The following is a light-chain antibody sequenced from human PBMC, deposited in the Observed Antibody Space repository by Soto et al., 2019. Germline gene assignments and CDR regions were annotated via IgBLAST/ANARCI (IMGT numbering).Light chain of an antibody. J-gene: IGKJ1*01. CDR2: GAS. Sequence: EIVLTQSPGTLSLSPGERATLSCRASQSVDINLAWYQQRPGQAPRLLVYGASTKATDMPGRFSGRGSGTEFTLTINNLQSADFAVYYCQQYRNWPRTFGQGTKVDIK. CDR1: QSVDIN. V-gene: IGKV3-15*01. CDR3: QQYRNWPRT.